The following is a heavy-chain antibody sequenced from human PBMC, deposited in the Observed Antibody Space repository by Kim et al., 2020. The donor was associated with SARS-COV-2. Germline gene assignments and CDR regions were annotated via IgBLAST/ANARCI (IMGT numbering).Heavy chain of an antibody. D-gene: IGHD6-25*01. J-gene: IGHJ4*01. CDR1: KFMFTDYY. V-gene: IGHV3-11*05. CDR3: AREAGRDYYDY. Sequence: GGSLRLSCAASKFMFTDYYMMWFRQAPGKGLEWVSFIYNHGTYTRYADSVKGRFTISRDNAKNSLYLQLNSLRAEDTAVYFCAREAGRDYYDYWG. CDR2: IYNHGTYT.